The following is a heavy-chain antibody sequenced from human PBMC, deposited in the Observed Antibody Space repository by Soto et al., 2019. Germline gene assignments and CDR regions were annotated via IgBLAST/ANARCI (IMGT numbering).Heavy chain of an antibody. CDR2: IYHSGST. V-gene: IGHV4-4*02. CDR3: ARGGNVAAAGTIYLDS. Sequence: QVQLQESGPGLVKPSGILSLTCAVSGDSISSRNWWTWVRQRPGKGLEWIGEIYHSGSTNYSPTLKIRVTIPVDISNNQFSLKLTSVTAADTAVYYCARGGNVAAAGTIYLDSWGQGTLVTVSS. CDR1: GDSISSRNW. D-gene: IGHD6-13*01. J-gene: IGHJ4*02.